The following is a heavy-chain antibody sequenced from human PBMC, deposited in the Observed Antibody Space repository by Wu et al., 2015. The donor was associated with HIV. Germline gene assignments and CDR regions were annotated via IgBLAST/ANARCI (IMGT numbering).Heavy chain of an antibody. D-gene: IGHD4-11*01. CDR3: ARDASPITTEFDH. CDR1: GYTFTNYY. Sequence: QVQLVQSGAEVKKPGASVKVSCGTSGYTFTNYYIHWVRQAPGHGLEWMAWINPSGGATIYAQSFEGRVTVTRDTSMTTVYMELESLTSGDTAMYYCARDASPITTEFDHWGQGTLITVSS. CDR2: INPSGGAT. J-gene: IGHJ4*02. V-gene: IGHV1-2*02.